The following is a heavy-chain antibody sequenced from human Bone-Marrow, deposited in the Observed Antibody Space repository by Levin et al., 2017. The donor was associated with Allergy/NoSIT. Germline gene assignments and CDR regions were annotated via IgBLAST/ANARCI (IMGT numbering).Heavy chain of an antibody. V-gene: IGHV3-9*01. D-gene: IGHD3-10*01. CDR1: GFKFDDYA. CDR3: VRDADDDPGRRRYRGMDV. CDR2: INRNSGGF. J-gene: IGHJ6*02. Sequence: GGSLRLSCVASGFKFDDYAMHWVRQAPGKGLEWVSGINRNSGGFGYADFVRGRFAISRDNAKNTLYLQMNSLRTEDTALYYCVRDADDDPGRRRYRGMDVWGQGTTVSV.